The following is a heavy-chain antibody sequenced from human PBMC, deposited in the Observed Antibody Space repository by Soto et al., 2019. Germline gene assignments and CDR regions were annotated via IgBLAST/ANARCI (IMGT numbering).Heavy chain of an antibody. CDR1: GFTFSSYG. CDR3: AKDNYSNYVPHGTDV. Sequence: GGSLRLSCAASGFTFSSYGMHWVRQAPGKGLEWVAVISYDGSNKYYADSVKGRFTISRDNSKNTLYLQMNSLRAEDTAVYYCAKDNYSNYVPHGTDVWGQGTTVTVSS. CDR2: ISYDGSNK. V-gene: IGHV3-30*18. J-gene: IGHJ6*02. D-gene: IGHD4-4*01.